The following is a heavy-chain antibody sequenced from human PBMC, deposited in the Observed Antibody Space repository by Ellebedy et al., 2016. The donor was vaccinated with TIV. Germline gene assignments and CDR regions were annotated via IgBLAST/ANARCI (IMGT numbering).Heavy chain of an antibody. CDR1: GFTFSSYS. J-gene: IGHJ6*02. CDR2: IHLTFSPI. D-gene: IGHD6-13*01. CDR3: TRAEGSAGGMDV. Sequence: PGGSLRLSCTASGFTFSSYSMNWVRQAPGKGLEWLSYIHLTFSPIHYADPVKGRFTISRDNAKESLYLQMNSLRDEDTAVYYGTRAEGSAGGMDVWGQGTTVTVSS. V-gene: IGHV3-48*02.